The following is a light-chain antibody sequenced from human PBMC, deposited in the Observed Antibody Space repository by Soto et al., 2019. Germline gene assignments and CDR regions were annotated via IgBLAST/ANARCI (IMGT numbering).Light chain of an antibody. CDR2: KAS. Sequence: DSQMTQSPSTLSASVGDRVTITCRASQSISSWLAWYQQKPGKAPKLLIYKASSLESGVPSRFSGSGAGTDFTLTISSLQPDDFATYYCQQYNSDWTFGQGTKVEIK. CDR1: QSISSW. CDR3: QQYNSDWT. V-gene: IGKV1-5*03. J-gene: IGKJ1*01.